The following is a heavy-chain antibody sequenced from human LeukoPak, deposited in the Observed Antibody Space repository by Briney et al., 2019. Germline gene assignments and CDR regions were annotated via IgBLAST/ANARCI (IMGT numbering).Heavy chain of an antibody. V-gene: IGHV4-59*01. D-gene: IGHD1-1*01. J-gene: IGHJ6*03. CDR2: IQYSGST. CDR1: GGSISSYY. CDR3: ARVSWFPGTSYYYMDV. Sequence: PSETLSLTCTVSGGSISSYYWGWIRQPPGKGLEWVGYIQYSGSTNYNPSLKSRVTISVDTSKNQFSLKLSSVTAADTAVYYCARVSWFPGTSYYYMDVWDKGTTVTVSS.